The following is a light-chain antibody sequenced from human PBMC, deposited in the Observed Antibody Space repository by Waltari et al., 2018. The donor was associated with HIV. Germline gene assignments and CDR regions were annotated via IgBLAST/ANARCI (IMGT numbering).Light chain of an antibody. CDR1: SSNIGSNY. V-gene: IGLV1-47*01. Sequence: SVLTQPPSASGTPGQRVTIPCSGSSSNIGSNYVYWYQQLPGTAPKLLIYRNTQRPSGVPDRVSGSKSGTSASLAISGLRSEDEADYYCTSWDDSLSGWVFGGGTKLTVL. J-gene: IGLJ3*02. CDR2: RNT. CDR3: TSWDDSLSGWV.